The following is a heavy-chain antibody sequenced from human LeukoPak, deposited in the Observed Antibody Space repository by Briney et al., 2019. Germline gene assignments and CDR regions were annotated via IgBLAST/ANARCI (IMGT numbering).Heavy chain of an antibody. J-gene: IGHJ3*02. Sequence: SQTLSLTCTVSGGSISSGSYYWSWIRQPAGKGLEWIGRIYTSGSTNYNPSLKSRVTISVDTSKNQFSLKLSSVTAADTAVYYCARDRWELLAFDIWGQGTMVTVSS. D-gene: IGHD1-26*01. CDR2: IYTSGST. V-gene: IGHV4-61*02. CDR3: ARDRWELLAFDI. CDR1: GGSISSGSYY.